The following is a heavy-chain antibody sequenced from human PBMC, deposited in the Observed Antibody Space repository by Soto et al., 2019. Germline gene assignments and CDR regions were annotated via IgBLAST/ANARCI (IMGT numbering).Heavy chain of an antibody. J-gene: IGHJ3*02. CDR3: TPSSQYYDFWSGYYKNDAFDI. D-gene: IGHD3-3*01. CDR2: IKNKTDGGTT. Sequence: SLTLAYAASGFTFSNACMNGMRQAPGKGLGWGGRIKNKTDGGTTDYAAPVKGRFTISRDDSNNTLYLQMNTLNPEDTAVYYCTPSSQYYDFWSGYYKNDAFDIWGQGTVVTVSS. CDR1: GFTFSNAC. V-gene: IGHV3-15*07.